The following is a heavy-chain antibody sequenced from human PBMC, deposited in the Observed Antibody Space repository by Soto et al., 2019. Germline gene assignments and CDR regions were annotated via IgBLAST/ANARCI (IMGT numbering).Heavy chain of an antibody. D-gene: IGHD3-3*02. V-gene: IGHV3-74*01. CDR3: ARGFSTYSYGMDV. CDR1: GFTFSSNW. CDR2: INSDGSTT. J-gene: IGHJ6*02. Sequence: PGGSLRLSCAASGFTFSSNWMHWVRQAPGKGLVWVSRINSDGSTTNYADSVKGRFTISRDTAKNTLYLQTSSLRAEDTAVYYCARGFSTYSYGMDVWGQGTTVTVSS.